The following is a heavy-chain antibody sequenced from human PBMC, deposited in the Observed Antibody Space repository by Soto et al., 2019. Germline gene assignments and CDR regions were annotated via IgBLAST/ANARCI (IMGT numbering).Heavy chain of an antibody. D-gene: IGHD3-10*01. CDR3: ARDKEDDVSSSLKIYDGKEV. J-gene: IGHJ6*02. V-gene: IGHV3-21*01. Sequence: LRLSCEASEFTLSSFRMTWIRQAPGRGRAWVSSMSGSSKYIHYADSVKGRFTISRDNAKNSLYLQMNRLRAEDTAVYYCARDKEDDVSSSLKIYDGKEVWGQGTTVTVSS. CDR2: MSGSSKYI. CDR1: EFTLSSFR.